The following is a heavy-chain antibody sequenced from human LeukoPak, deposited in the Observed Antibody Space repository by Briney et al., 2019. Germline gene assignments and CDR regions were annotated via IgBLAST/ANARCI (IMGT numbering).Heavy chain of an antibody. CDR2: INPNSGDT. J-gene: IGHJ4*02. Sequence: VASVKVSCKASGYTFTGYYMHWVRQAPGQGFEWMGWINPNSGDTNYAQKFQGRVTMTRDTSISTAHMELSRLRSDDTAVYYCARANPLYCSSTTCLSDYWGQGTLVTVSS. V-gene: IGHV1-2*02. D-gene: IGHD2-2*01. CDR1: GYTFTGYY. CDR3: ARANPLYCSSTTCLSDY.